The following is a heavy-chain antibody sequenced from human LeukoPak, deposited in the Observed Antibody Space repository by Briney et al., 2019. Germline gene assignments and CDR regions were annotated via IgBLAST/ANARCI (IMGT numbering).Heavy chain of an antibody. J-gene: IGHJ4*02. CDR3: ARERRLVGATPHFDY. Sequence: SETLSLTCTVSGGSISSYYWSWIRQPPGKGLEWIGYIYHSGSTYYNPSLKSRVTISVDRSKNQFSLKLSSVTAADTAVYYCARERRLVGATPHFDYWGQGTLVTVSS. CDR2: IYHSGST. V-gene: IGHV4-59*12. CDR1: GGSISSYY. D-gene: IGHD1-26*01.